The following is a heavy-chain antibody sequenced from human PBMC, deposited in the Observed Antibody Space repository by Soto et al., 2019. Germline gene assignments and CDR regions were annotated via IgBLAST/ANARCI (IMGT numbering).Heavy chain of an antibody. D-gene: IGHD1-1*01. V-gene: IGHV3-11*01. CDR2: ISSRGRTR. Sequence: QVQLVESGGGLVKPGESLRLPCAVSGFTFSDHYMTWIRQPPGKGLEWVADISSRGRTRYYADSGYGRFTISRDNAKNTLYLQMNSLRAEDTAVYYCARGAKTTDAFDIWGQGAIVTVSS. CDR3: ARGAKTTDAFDI. CDR1: GFTFSDHY. J-gene: IGHJ3*02.